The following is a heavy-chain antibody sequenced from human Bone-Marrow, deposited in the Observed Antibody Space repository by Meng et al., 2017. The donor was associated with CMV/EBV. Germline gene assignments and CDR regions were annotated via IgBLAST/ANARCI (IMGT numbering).Heavy chain of an antibody. CDR1: GFTFSSYW. Sequence: GESLKISCAASGFTFSSYWMSWVRQAPGKGLEWVANIKQDGSEKYYADSVKGRFTISRDNSKNTLSLQMNSLRAEDTAVYYCARVGDGNPPPYSDNYYGMDVWGQGTTVTVSS. J-gene: IGHJ6*02. CDR3: ARVGDGNPPPYSDNYYGMDV. D-gene: IGHD2-21*01. CDR2: IKQDGSEK. V-gene: IGHV3-7*01.